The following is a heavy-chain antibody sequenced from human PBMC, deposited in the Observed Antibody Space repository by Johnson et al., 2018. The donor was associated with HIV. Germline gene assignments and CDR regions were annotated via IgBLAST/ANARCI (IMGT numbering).Heavy chain of an antibody. V-gene: IGHV3-15*01. J-gene: IGHJ3*02. Sequence: VQLVESGGGVVQPGRSLRLSCAASGFTFSTYAMHWVRQAPGKGLEWVGRIKSNTDGGTLDYAAPVQGRFTIARDDSKSTLYVQLNSMKTEDTAVYYCATDRGYYDSSGYSRVFDIWGQGTMVTVSS. CDR1: GFTFSTYA. CDR2: IKSNTDGGTL. D-gene: IGHD3-22*01. CDR3: ATDRGYYDSSGYSRVFDI.